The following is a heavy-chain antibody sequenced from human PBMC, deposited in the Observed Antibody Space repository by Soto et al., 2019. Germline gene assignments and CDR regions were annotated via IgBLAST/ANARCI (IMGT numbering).Heavy chain of an antibody. Sequence: ETLSLTCAVSGGSISSSNWWSWVRQPPGKGLEWIGEIYHSGSTNYNPSLKSRVAISVDKSKNQFSLKLSSVTAADTAVYYCARAKSIAAAGTNYYYGMDVWGQGTTVTVSS. D-gene: IGHD6-13*01. J-gene: IGHJ6*02. CDR2: IYHSGST. CDR3: ARAKSIAAAGTNYYYGMDV. V-gene: IGHV4-4*02. CDR1: GGSISSSNW.